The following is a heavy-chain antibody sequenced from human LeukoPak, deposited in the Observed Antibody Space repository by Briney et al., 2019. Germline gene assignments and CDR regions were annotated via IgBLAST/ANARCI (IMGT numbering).Heavy chain of an antibody. CDR2: IYSGGST. CDR1: GFTVINNY. J-gene: IGHJ3*02. V-gene: IGHV3-53*01. Sequence: PGGSLRLSCAASGFTVINNYMSWVRQAPGKGLEWVSVIYSGGSTHYADSVKGRFTISRDNSKNTLYLQMNSLRAEDTAVYYCARDGSYDAFDIWGQGTMVTVS. CDR3: ARDGSYDAFDI. D-gene: IGHD3-10*01.